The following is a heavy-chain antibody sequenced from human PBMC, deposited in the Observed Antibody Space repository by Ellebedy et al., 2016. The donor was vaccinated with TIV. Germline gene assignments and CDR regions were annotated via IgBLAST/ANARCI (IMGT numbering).Heavy chain of an antibody. CDR2: ISGGGGST. D-gene: IGHD6-19*01. CDR1: GFTFSSYA. V-gene: IGHV3-23*01. J-gene: IGHJ4*02. CDR3: AKGIGIAVPGNAFDY. Sequence: GESLKISCAASGFTFSSYALSWVRQAPGKGLEWVSAISGGGGSTYYADSVKGRFTISRDNSKNTLDVQMNSLRAEDTAVYYCAKGIGIAVPGNAFDYWGLGTLVTVSS.